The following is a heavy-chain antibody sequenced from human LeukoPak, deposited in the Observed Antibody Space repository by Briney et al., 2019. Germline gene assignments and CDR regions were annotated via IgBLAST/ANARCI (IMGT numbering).Heavy chain of an antibody. CDR1: GYTFTSYA. V-gene: IGHV7-4-1*02. CDR2: INTNTGNT. D-gene: IGHD3-10*01. CDR3: ARATYYYGSGSYYTSPSNWFDP. Sequence: ASVKVSCKASGYTFTSYAMNWVRQAPGQGLEWMGWINTNTGNTTYAQGFTGRFVFSLDTSVSTAYLQISSLKAEDTAVYYCARATYYYGSGSYYTSPSNWFDPWGQGTLVTVSS. J-gene: IGHJ5*02.